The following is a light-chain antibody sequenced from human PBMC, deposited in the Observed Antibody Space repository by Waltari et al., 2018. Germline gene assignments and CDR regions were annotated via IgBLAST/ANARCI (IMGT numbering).Light chain of an antibody. CDR2: DAS. J-gene: IGKJ1*01. CDR3: QHYVRLPAT. CDR1: QSVGKS. Sequence: HSCRASQSVGKSLAWYQQKPGQAPRLLIYDASTRATGIPDRFSGSGSGTDFSLTISRLEPEDFAVYYCQHYVRLPATFGQGTKVEIK. V-gene: IGKV3-20*01.